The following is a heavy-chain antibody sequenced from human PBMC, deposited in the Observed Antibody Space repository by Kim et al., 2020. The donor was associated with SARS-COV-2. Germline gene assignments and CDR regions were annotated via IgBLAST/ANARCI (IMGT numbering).Heavy chain of an antibody. J-gene: IGHJ6*02. V-gene: IGHV3-74*01. CDR1: GFTLSNYW. CDR3: ARESSANLDV. CDR2: IKVDGSTT. Sequence: GGSLRLSCEASGFTLSNYWMHWVRQAPGKGMMWVCNIKVDGSTTHYANSVKGRFTISRDNAKNTLYLQMNSLRDEDRSVYYCARESSANLDVWGQGTTVTVSS.